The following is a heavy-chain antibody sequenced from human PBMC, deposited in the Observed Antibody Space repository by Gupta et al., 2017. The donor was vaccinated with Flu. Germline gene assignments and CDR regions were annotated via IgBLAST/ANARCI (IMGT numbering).Heavy chain of an antibody. Sequence: RQAPGKGLEWVSSISRTRNYTYYADSVKGRFTISRDNARNSLYLQMNSLRAEDTAVYYCARDHKLGRSLERMTYYYYGMDLWGQGTTVTVSS. V-gene: IGHV3-21*06. CDR3: ARDHKLGRSLERMTYYYYGMDL. CDR2: ISRTRNYT. D-gene: IGHD3-3*01. J-gene: IGHJ6*02.